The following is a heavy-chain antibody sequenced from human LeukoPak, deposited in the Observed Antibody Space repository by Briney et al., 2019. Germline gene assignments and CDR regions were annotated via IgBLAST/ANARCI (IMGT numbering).Heavy chain of an antibody. D-gene: IGHD5-18*01. Sequence: GGSLGLSCAASGFTFSSYWMHWVRQAPGKGLVWVSRINSDGSSTSYADSVKGRFTISRDNAKNTLYLQMNSLRAEDTAVYYCARDRGYSYGLQGGWFDPWGQGTLVTVSS. J-gene: IGHJ5*02. CDR2: INSDGSST. CDR3: ARDRGYSYGLQGGWFDP. CDR1: GFTFSSYW. V-gene: IGHV3-74*01.